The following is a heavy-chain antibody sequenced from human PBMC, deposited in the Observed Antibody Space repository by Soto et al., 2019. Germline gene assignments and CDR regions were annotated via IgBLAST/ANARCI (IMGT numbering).Heavy chain of an antibody. D-gene: IGHD3-22*01. CDR2: IIPIFGTA. CDR3: ARDRGPSSGYYPYWFDP. J-gene: IGHJ5*02. V-gene: IGHV1-69*13. Sequence: WASVKVSCKVSGYTLTELSMHWVRQAPGKGLEWMGEIIPIFGTANYAQKFQGRVTITADESTSTAYMELSSLRSEDTAVYYCARDRGPSSGYYPYWFDPWGQGTLVTVSS. CDR1: GYTLTELS.